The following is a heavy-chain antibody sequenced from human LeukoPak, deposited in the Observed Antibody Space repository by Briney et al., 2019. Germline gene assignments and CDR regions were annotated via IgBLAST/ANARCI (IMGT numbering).Heavy chain of an antibody. Sequence: PSETLSLTCSVSGDSISYFYWSWIRQAAGKGLEWIGYVDHTGSTNFNPSLNGRVSISRDTTKNLFSLRLRSVTAADTAVYFCARGRVSSSTWYSTYYYYFYMDVWGKGTTVTVSS. V-gene: IGHV4-59*01. CDR2: VDHTGST. J-gene: IGHJ6*03. CDR3: ARGRVSSSTWYSTYYYYFYMDV. D-gene: IGHD1-1*01. CDR1: GDSISYFY.